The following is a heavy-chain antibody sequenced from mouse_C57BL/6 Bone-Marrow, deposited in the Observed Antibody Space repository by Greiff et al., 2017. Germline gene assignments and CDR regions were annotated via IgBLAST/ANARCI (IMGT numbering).Heavy chain of an antibody. D-gene: IGHD4-1*01. CDR2: IDPEDGET. CDR1: GFNIKDYY. V-gene: IGHV14-2*01. CDR3: AREGGRLGPHWYFDV. Sequence: VHVKQSGAELVKPGASVKLSCTASGFNIKDYYMHWVKQRTEQGLEWIGRIDPEDGETKYAPKFQGKATITADTSSNTAYLQLSSLTSEDTAVYYCAREGGRLGPHWYFDVWGTGTTVTVSS. J-gene: IGHJ1*03.